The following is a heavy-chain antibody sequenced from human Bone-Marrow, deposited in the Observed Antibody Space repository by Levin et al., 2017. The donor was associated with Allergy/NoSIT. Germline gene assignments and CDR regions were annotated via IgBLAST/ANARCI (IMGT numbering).Heavy chain of an antibody. CDR2: VFHRGTT. CDR3: ARDQGYRNGWLGGFYFDY. J-gene: IGHJ4*02. D-gene: IGHD6-19*01. Sequence: PSETLSLTCAVSGGSISSGHWWSWVRQPPGKGLEWIGEVFHRGTTNYNPSLKSRVTMYVDKSNNQFSLNLKSVTAADTAVYYCARDQGYRNGWLGGFYFDYWGQGIPVTVSS. V-gene: IGHV4-4*02. CDR1: GGSISSGHW.